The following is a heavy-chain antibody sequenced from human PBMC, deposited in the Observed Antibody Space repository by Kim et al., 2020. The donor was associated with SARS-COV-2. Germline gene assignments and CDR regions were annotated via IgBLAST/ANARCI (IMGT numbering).Heavy chain of an antibody. J-gene: IGHJ4*02. V-gene: IGHV1-2*02. CDR2: NVNSGDT. Sequence: NVNSGDTTYAQQFQGRVCLTRDTSVSTATMELNRLTSDDTAVYYCTREDYWGQGTLVTVSS. CDR3: TREDY.